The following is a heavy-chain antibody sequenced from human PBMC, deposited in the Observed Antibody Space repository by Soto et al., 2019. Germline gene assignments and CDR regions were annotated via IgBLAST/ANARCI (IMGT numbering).Heavy chain of an antibody. CDR3: ARGYGDCELDY. CDR1: GGSISSYY. J-gene: IGHJ4*02. CDR2: IYYSGST. V-gene: IGHV4-59*01. D-gene: IGHD4-17*01. Sequence: SETLSLTCTVSGGSISSYYWSWIRQPPGKGLEWIGYIYYSGSTNYNPSLKSRVTISVDTSRNPFSLKLSSVTAADTAVYYCARGYGDCELDYWGQGTLVTVSS.